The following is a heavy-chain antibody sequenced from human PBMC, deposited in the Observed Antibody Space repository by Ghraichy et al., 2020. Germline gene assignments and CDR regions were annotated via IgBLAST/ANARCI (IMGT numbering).Heavy chain of an antibody. CDR2: IYYSGST. CDR3: ARDTYYDFWSGYND. CDR1: GGSVSSGSYY. Sequence: SETLSLTCTVSGGSVSSGSYYWSWIRQPPGKGLEWIGYIYYSGSTNYNPSLKSRVTISVDTSKNQFSLKLSSVTAADTAVYYCARDTYYDFWSGYNDWGQGTLVTVSS. V-gene: IGHV4-61*01. J-gene: IGHJ4*02. D-gene: IGHD3-3*01.